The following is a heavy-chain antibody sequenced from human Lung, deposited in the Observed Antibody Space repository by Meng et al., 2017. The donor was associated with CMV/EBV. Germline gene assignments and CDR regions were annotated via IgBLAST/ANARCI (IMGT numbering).Heavy chain of an antibody. J-gene: IGHJ6*02. CDR1: GGTFSSYA. CDR2: IIPIFGTA. Sequence: SXXVSXKASGGTFSSYAISWVRQAPGQGLEWMGGIIPIFGTANYAQKFQGRVTITTDVSTSTAYMELSSLRSEDTAMYYCARGRDFWSGSGGIDVWGQGXTVTVSS. V-gene: IGHV1-69*05. D-gene: IGHD3-3*01. CDR3: ARGRDFWSGSGGIDV.